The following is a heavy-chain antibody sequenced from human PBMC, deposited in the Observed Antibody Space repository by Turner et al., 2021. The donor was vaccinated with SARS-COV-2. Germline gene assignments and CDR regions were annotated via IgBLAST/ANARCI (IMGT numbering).Heavy chain of an antibody. V-gene: IGHV3-66*01. Sequence: EVQLVESGGVLVQPGGSLRLSCAASGFTVSSNYMSWVRQAPGKGLEWVSIIYSGGRTYYADSVKGRFTISRDNSKNTLYLQMNSLRAEDTAVYYCASEQDSSGFVGMDVWGQGTTVTVSS. J-gene: IGHJ6*02. D-gene: IGHD3-22*01. CDR1: GFTVSSNY. CDR3: ASEQDSSGFVGMDV. CDR2: IYSGGRT.